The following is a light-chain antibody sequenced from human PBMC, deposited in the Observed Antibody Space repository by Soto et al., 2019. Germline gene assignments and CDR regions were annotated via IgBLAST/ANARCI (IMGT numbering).Light chain of an antibody. CDR1: SSNIGAGYD. Sequence: QSVLTHPPSVSGVPGQRVTISCTGRSSNIGAGYDVHWYQQLPGTAPKLLIYGNSNRPSGVPDRFSGSKSGTSASLAITGLQAEDEADYYCQSYDSSLSGSVFGGGTKLTVL. V-gene: IGLV1-40*01. CDR2: GNS. J-gene: IGLJ2*01. CDR3: QSYDSSLSGSV.